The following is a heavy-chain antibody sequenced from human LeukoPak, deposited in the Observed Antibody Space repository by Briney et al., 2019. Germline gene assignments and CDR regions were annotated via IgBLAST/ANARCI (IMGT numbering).Heavy chain of an antibody. CDR2: ISGYNGNI. CDR3: ARRTYSSSSSIFDY. Sequence: ASVKVSCKASGYTFTSYGISWVRQAPGQGLEWMAWISGYNGNINYAQKLQGRVTMTTDTSTSTASMELRSLRSDDTAVYYCARRTYSSSSSIFDYWGLGTLVTVSS. CDR1: GYTFTSYG. V-gene: IGHV1-18*01. J-gene: IGHJ4*02. D-gene: IGHD6-6*01.